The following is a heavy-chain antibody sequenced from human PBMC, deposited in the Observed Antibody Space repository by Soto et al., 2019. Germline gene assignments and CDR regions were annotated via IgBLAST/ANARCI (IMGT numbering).Heavy chain of an antibody. V-gene: IGHV3-15*01. J-gene: IGHJ6*02. CDR3: TTWFDCSSTSCYSAVYYYYGMDV. D-gene: IGHD2-2*02. CDR1: GFTFSNAW. CDR2: IKSKTDGGTT. Sequence: GGSLRLSCAASGFTFSNAWMSWVRQAPGKGLEWDGRIKSKTDGGTTDYAAPVKGRFTISRDDSKNTLYLQMNSLKTEDTAVYYCTTWFDCSSTSCYSAVYYYYGMDVWGQGTTVTVSS.